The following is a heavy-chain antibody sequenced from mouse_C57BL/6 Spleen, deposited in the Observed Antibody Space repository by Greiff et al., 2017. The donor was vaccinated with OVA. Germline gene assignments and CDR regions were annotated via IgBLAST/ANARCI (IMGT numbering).Heavy chain of an antibody. D-gene: IGHD2-3*01. V-gene: IGHV1-22*01. CDR2: INPNNGGT. Sequence: VQLKQSGPELVKPGASVKMSCKASGYTFTDYNMHWVKQSHGKSLEWIGYINPNNGGTSYNQKFKGKATLTVNKSSSTAYMELRSLTSEDSAVYYCARGGWLLLYWYFDVWGTGTTVTVSS. CDR3: ARGGWLLLYWYFDV. J-gene: IGHJ1*03. CDR1: GYTFTDYN.